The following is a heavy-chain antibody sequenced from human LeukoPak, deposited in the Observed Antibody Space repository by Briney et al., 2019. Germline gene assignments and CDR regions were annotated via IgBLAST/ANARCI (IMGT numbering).Heavy chain of an antibody. CDR2: INSDGSST. J-gene: IGHJ4*02. CDR3: AKTMIVVVTRDYFDY. CDR1: GFTFSSYW. D-gene: IGHD3-22*01. V-gene: IGHV3-74*01. Sequence: GGSLRLSCAASGFTFSSYWMHWVRQAPGKGLVWVSRINSDGSSTSYAGSVKGRFTISRDNPKNTLYLQMNSLRAEDTALYYCAKTMIVVVTRDYFDYWGQGTLVTVSS.